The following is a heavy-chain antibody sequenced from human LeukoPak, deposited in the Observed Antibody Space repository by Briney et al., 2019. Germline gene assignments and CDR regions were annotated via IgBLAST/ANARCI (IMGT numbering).Heavy chain of an antibody. V-gene: IGHV3-9*01. CDR2: ISWNSGSI. D-gene: IGHD3-22*01. J-gene: IGHJ3*02. CDR1: GFTFDDCA. CDR3: AKARSYDSSGYARYNDAFDI. Sequence: GGSLRLSCAASGFTFDDCAMHWVRQAPGKDLEWVSGISWNSGSIGYADSVKGRFTISRDNAKNSLYLQMNSLRAEDTALYYCAKARSYDSSGYARYNDAFDIWGQGTMVTVSS.